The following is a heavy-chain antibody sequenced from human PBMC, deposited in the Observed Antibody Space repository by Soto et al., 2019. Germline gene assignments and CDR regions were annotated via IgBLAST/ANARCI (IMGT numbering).Heavy chain of an antibody. Sequence: SETLSLTCTVSGGSISSYYWSWIRQPPGKGLEWIGYIYYSGSTNYNPSLKSRVTISVDTSKIQFSLKLSSVTAADTAVYYCARRAFCSSTSCYGSRGDYYYYMDVWGKGTTVTVSS. CDR1: GGSISSYY. J-gene: IGHJ6*03. V-gene: IGHV4-59*08. CDR3: ARRAFCSSTSCYGSRGDYYYYMDV. D-gene: IGHD2-2*01. CDR2: IYYSGST.